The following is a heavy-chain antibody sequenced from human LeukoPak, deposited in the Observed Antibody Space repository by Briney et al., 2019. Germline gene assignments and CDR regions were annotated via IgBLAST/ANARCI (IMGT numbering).Heavy chain of an antibody. CDR2: IYHGYSHT. CDR3: ARQPGMTAKSWYFDL. CDR1: GYTFTKYL. V-gene: IGHV5-51*01. J-gene: IGHJ2*01. D-gene: IGHD2-2*01. Sequence: GEFLRISCEGSGYTFTKYLIGLVRPMPGEGLELVVIIYHGYSHTWYSPSFQGPITISADKSLSMAYLRCRSPKASGTAMCFWARQPGMTAKSWYFDLWGRGTLVTVSS.